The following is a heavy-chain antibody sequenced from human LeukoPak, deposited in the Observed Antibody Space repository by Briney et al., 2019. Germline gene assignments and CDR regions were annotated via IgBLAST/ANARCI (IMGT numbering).Heavy chain of an antibody. D-gene: IGHD1-26*01. CDR2: IYSGGST. CDR3: VRDHSYIVVYSPFEY. V-gene: IGHV3-66*02. CDR1: GFTVSSNY. J-gene: IGHJ4*01. Sequence: PGGSLRLSCAASGFTVSSNYMSWVRQAPGKGLEWVSVIYSGGSTYYAHSVKGRFTISRDNSKNPLYLQMNSLRAEDTAVYYCVRDHSYIVVYSPFEYLGQGTLVNLSS.